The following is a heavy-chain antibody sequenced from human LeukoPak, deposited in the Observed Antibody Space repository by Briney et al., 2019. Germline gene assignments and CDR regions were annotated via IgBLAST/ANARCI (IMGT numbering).Heavy chain of an antibody. CDR1: GYTFTSYG. CDR3: ARAYYDSSGYYYLEYYFDY. Sequence: ASVKVSCKASGYTFTSYGISWVRQAPGQGLEWMGWINPNSGGTNYAQKFQGRVTMTRDTSISTAYMELSRLRSDDTAVYYCARAYYDSSGYYYLEYYFDYWGQGTLVTVSS. J-gene: IGHJ4*02. CDR2: INPNSGGT. V-gene: IGHV1-2*02. D-gene: IGHD3-22*01.